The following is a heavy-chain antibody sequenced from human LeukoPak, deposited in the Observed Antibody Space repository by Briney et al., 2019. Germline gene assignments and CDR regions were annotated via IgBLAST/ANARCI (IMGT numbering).Heavy chain of an antibody. V-gene: IGHV3-23*01. CDR1: GFTFSTFA. CDR2: IFPSGGEI. J-gene: IGHJ4*02. Sequence: GGSLRLSCAASGFTFSTFAMIWVRQPPGKGLEWVSSIFPSGGEIHYADSVRGRFTISRDNSKSTLSLQMNSLRAEDTAIYYCATYRQVLLPFESWGRGTLVTVSS. D-gene: IGHD2-8*02. CDR3: ATYRQVLLPFES.